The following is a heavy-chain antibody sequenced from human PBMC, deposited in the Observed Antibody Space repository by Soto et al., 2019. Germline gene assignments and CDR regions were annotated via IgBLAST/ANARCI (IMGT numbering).Heavy chain of an antibody. CDR3: TLSTIVGTILRFDF. D-gene: IGHD5-12*01. J-gene: IGHJ4*02. CDR2: IYWDDDK. CDR1: GFSLSTSGVG. V-gene: IGHV2-5*02. Sequence: QITLKESGPTLVKPTQTLTLTCTLSGFSLSTSGVGVGWIRQPPGKALEWLALIYWDDDKRYSPSLKSRVTLTKGTFXNQVALTMTNMDPVDTATYYCTLSTIVGTILRFDFWGQGTLVTVSS.